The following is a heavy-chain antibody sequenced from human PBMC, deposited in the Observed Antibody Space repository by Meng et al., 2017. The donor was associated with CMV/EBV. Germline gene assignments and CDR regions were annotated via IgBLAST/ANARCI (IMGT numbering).Heavy chain of an antibody. Sequence: FTFSSYAMHWVRQAPGKGLEWVAVISYDGSNKYYADSVKSRFTISRDNSKNTLYLQMNSLRAEDTAVYYCAREHYDFWSGYYPYFDYWGQGTLVTVSS. CDR2: ISYDGSNK. CDR1: FTFSSYA. V-gene: IGHV3-30*04. CDR3: AREHYDFWSGYYPYFDY. D-gene: IGHD3-3*01. J-gene: IGHJ4*02.